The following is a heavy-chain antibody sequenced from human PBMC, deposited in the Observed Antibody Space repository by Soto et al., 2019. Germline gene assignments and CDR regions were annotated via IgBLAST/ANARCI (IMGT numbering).Heavy chain of an antibody. CDR2: IIPVFGRP. CDR1: GGTFSSFG. J-gene: IGHJ1*01. V-gene: IGHV1-69*01. D-gene: IGHD5-12*01. Sequence: QVQLVQSGAELKKPGSSVKVSCKASGGTFSSFGISWVRQAPGQGLEWMGGIIPVFGRPNYAQRFRGRLTITADASTNTGYMGLIDLRSEDTAVYYCAREGSGYNFWGQGTQVTVSS. CDR3: AREGSGYNF.